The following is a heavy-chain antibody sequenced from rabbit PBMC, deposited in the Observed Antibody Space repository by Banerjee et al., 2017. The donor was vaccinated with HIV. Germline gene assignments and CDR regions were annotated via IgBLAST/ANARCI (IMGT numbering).Heavy chain of an antibody. D-gene: IGHD6-1*01. V-gene: IGHV1S45*01. Sequence: QEQLEESGGDLVKPEGSLTLTCTASGFSFSGSYYMCWVRQAPGKGLEWIACISGGSSDNTYYASWAKGRFTISKTSSTTVTLQMTSLTAADTATYFCARDPYGYTAIYGLWGPGTLVTVS. CDR3: ARDPYGYTAIYGL. CDR2: ISGGSSDNT. CDR1: GFSFSGSYY. J-gene: IGHJ4*01.